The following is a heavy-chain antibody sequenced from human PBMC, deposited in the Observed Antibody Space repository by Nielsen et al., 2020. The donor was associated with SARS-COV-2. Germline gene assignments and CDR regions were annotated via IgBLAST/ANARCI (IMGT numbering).Heavy chain of an antibody. CDR2: TYYRSKRFN. CDR1: GDSVSSNSAA. D-gene: IGHD6-13*01. Sequence: SQTLSLTCAISGDSVSSNSAAWNWIRQSPSRGLEWLGRTYYRSKRFNDYAVSVKSRIVINPDTSNNQFSLLLNSVTPEDTAVYYCARGTYSSTWYKTGRRYYFDSWGQGTLVAVSS. CDR3: ARGTYSSTWYKTGRRYYFDS. J-gene: IGHJ4*02. V-gene: IGHV6-1*01.